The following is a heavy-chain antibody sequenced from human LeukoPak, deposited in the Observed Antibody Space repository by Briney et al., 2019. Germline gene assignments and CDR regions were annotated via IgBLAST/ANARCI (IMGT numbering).Heavy chain of an antibody. CDR2: ISYDGSNK. J-gene: IGHJ4*02. D-gene: IGHD7-27*01. CDR1: GFTFSNYG. V-gene: IGHV3-30*12. Sequence: GGSLRLSCAASGFTFSNYGMHWVRQAPGKGLEWVAVISYDGSNKYYADSVKGRFTVSRDNSKNTLFLQMNSLRAEDTAVYYCAKDGGLWVSAHWGDSWGRGTLVTVSS. CDR3: AKDGGLWVSAHWGDS.